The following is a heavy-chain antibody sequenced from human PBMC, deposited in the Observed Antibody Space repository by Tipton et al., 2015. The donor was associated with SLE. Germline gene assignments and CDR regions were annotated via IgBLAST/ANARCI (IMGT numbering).Heavy chain of an antibody. V-gene: IGHV3-64*01. CDR3: TRVVQYGPRYYYYYYMDV. CDR2: ISHHGGTT. D-gene: IGHD4-11*01. CDR1: GFIFSTSC. J-gene: IGHJ6*03. Sequence: SLRLSCAASGFIFSTSCMHWVRPTPGKGLEYVSSISHHGGTTYYANSVKGRFTISRDNSKNMVYLLMGSLRPEDMAVYFCTRVVQYGPRYYYYYYMDVWGTGTTVTVSS.